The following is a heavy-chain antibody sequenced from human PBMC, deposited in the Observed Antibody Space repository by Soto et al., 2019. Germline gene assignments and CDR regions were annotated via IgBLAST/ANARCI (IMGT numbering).Heavy chain of an antibody. CDR2: IIPIFGTA. J-gene: IGHJ4*02. CDR3: ARGSGNGDYELLDY. Sequence: QVQLVQSGAEVKKPGSSVKVSCKASGGTFSSYAISWVRQAPGQGLEWIGGIIPIFGTANYAQKFQGRVTIAADESTSTAYMELSSLRSEDTAVYYCARGSGNGDYELLDYWGQGTLVTVSS. V-gene: IGHV1-69*01. D-gene: IGHD4-17*01. CDR1: GGTFSSYA.